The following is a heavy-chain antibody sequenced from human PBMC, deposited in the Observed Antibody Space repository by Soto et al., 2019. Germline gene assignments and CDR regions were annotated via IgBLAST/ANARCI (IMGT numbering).Heavy chain of an antibody. V-gene: IGHV1-69*13. CDR2: IIPIFGTA. J-gene: IGHJ4*02. CDR3: ARGEWEPFFDH. Sequence: ASVKVSCKASGGTFSSYAISWVRQAPGQGLEWMGGIIPIFGTANYAQKFQGRVTITADESTSTAYMELSSLRSEDTAMYYCARGEWEPFFDHWGQGTLVTVSS. D-gene: IGHD1-26*01. CDR1: GGTFSSYA.